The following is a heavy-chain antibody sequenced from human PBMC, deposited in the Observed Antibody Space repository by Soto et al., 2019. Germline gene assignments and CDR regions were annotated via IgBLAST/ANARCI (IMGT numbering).Heavy chain of an antibody. CDR3: ARGSDYYDSSGSDVFDS. V-gene: IGHV4-59*01. J-gene: IGHJ3*02. CDR1: GGSISTYF. D-gene: IGHD3-22*01. Sequence: SETLSLTCTVSGGSISTYFWSWIRQPPGKGLEWIGYIYYSGSTNYNPSLKSRVTILVDTSKKQFSLKLSSVTAADTAVYYCARGSDYYDSSGSDVFDSWGQGTMVTVSS. CDR2: IYYSGST.